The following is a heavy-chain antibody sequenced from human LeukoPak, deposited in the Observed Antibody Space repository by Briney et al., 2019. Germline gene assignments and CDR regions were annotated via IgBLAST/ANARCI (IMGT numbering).Heavy chain of an antibody. V-gene: IGHV1-46*01. D-gene: IGHD3-3*01. J-gene: IGHJ6*03. Sequence: ASVKVSCKASGYTFTSYYMHWVRRAPGQGLEWMGIINPSGGSTSYAQKFQGRVTMTRDTSTSTVYMELSSLRSEDTAVYYCARAYFWSGYYSYYYYMDVWGKGTTVTVSS. CDR1: GYTFTSYY. CDR3: ARAYFWSGYYSYYYYMDV. CDR2: INPSGGST.